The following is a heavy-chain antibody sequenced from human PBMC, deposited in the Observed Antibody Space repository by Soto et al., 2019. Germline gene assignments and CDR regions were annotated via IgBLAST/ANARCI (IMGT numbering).Heavy chain of an antibody. CDR2: IIPIFGTV. V-gene: IGHV1-69*12. D-gene: IGHD6-19*01. J-gene: IGHJ6*02. Sequence: QVQLLQSGAEVKKPGSSVRVSCEASGGTFRTYAISWVRQAPGQGLEWMGEIIPIFGTVNYAQKFQGRVTITADESTTTVYMDLRSLRSEDTAVYYCAKGAVAGTPTSYYYDGMAVWGQGTTVTVSS. CDR3: AKGAVAGTPTSYYYDGMAV. CDR1: GGTFRTYA.